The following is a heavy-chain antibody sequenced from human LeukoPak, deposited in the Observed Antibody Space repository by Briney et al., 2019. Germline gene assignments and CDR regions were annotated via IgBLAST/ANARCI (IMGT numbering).Heavy chain of an antibody. CDR2: MNPNSGNT. Sequence: ASVKVSCKASGYTFTSYDINWVRQATGQGLEWMGWMNPNSGNTGYAQKFQGRVTMTRNTSISTAYMELSSLGSEDTAVYYCARVLSSYYDSSGLIDYWGQGTLVTVSS. CDR3: ARVLSSYYDSSGLIDY. J-gene: IGHJ4*02. V-gene: IGHV1-8*01. CDR1: GYTFTSYD. D-gene: IGHD3-22*01.